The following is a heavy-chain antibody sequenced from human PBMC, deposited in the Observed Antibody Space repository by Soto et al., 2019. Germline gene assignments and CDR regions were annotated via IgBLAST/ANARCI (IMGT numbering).Heavy chain of an antibody. CDR1: GGYISSYY. CDR3: ARGVYSSGWFWVFDY. Sequence: QVQLQESGPGLVKPSETLSLTCIGSGGYISSYYWSWIRQPPGNGLEWIGYFYYSGNTNYNHSLNSRVTISVETYKNQFSLKLSSVTAADTAVYYCARGVYSSGWFWVFDYWCQGTLVTVSS. V-gene: IGHV4-59*01. CDR2: FYYSGNT. J-gene: IGHJ4*02. D-gene: IGHD6-19*01.